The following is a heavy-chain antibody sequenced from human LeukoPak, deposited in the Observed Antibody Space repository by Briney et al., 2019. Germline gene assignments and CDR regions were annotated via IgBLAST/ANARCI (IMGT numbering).Heavy chain of an antibody. D-gene: IGHD1-26*01. J-gene: IGHJ3*02. CDR3: ARGGGTPYSGSYRAFDI. CDR2: ISAYNGNT. V-gene: IGHV1-18*01. Sequence: ASVKVSCKASGYTFTSYGISWVRQAPGQGLEWMGWISAYNGNTNYAQKLQGRVTMTTDTSTSTAYMELRSVRSDDTAVYYCARGGGTPYSGSYRAFDIWGQGTMVTVSS. CDR1: GYTFTSYG.